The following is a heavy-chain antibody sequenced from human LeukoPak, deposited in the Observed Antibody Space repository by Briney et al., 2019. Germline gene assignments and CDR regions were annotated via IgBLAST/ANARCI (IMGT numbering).Heavy chain of an antibody. J-gene: IGHJ4*02. D-gene: IGHD6-19*01. CDR1: GDSNTNSLYY. CDR3: AREYTLYISGWFIDY. V-gene: IGHV4-39*07. Sequence: SETLSLTCTVSGDSNTNSLYYWGWVRQPPGKGLEWIGTIDYSGSTYYNPSLKSRATISIDTSKNQFSLTLSPVTAADTAVYYCAREYTLYISGWFIDYWGQGTVVTVSS. CDR2: IDYSGST.